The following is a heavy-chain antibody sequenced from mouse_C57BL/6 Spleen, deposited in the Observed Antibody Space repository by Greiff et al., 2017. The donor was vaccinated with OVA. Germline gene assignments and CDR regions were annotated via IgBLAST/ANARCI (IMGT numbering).Heavy chain of an antibody. CDR3: ARDYDSGDFDY. CDR2: ISYDGSN. D-gene: IGHD2-4*01. Sequence: EVQLVESGPGLVKPSQSLSLTCSVTGYSITSGYYWNWIRQFPGNKLEWMGYISYDGSNNYNPSLKNRISITRDTSKNQFFLKLNSVTTEDTATYYCARDYDSGDFDYWGQGTTLTVSS. J-gene: IGHJ2*01. V-gene: IGHV3-6*01. CDR1: GYSITSGYY.